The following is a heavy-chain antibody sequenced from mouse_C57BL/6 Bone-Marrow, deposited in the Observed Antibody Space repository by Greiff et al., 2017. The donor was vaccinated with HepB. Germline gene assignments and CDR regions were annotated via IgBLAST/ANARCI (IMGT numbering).Heavy chain of an antibody. V-gene: IGHV5-16*01. CDR2: INYDGSSI. D-gene: IGHD1-1*01. Sequence: EVQVVESEGGLVQPGSSMKLSCTASGFTFSDYYMAWVRQVPEKGLEWVANINYDGSSIYYLDSLKSRFIISRDNATNILYLKMSSLKSEDTATYYCARENYYGSSSYWYFDVWGTGTTVTVSS. J-gene: IGHJ1*03. CDR3: ARENYYGSSSYWYFDV. CDR1: GFTFSDYY.